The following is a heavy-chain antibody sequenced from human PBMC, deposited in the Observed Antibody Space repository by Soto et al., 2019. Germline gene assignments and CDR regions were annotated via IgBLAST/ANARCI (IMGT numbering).Heavy chain of an antibody. CDR3: ARGEGSSWYGDAFDI. CDR2: IIPIFGAP. D-gene: IGHD6-13*01. J-gene: IGHJ3*02. V-gene: IGHV1-24*01. Sequence: ASVKVSCKVSGYTLTELSMHWVRQAPGKGLEWMGGIIPIFGAPNYAQKFQGRVTMTADESTSTAYMELSSLRSEDTAVYYCARGEGSSWYGDAFDIWGQGTMVTVAS. CDR1: GYTLTELS.